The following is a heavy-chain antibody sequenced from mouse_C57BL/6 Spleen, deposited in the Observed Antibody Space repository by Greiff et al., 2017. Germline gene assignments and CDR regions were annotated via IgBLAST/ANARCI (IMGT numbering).Heavy chain of an antibody. CDR3: AREGIYYGNPAWFAY. CDR2: IYPGDGDT. Sequence: LVEPGASVKISCKASGYAFSSSWMNWVKQRPGKGLEWIGRIYPGDGDTNYNGKFKGKATLTADKSSSTAYMQLSSLTSEDSAVYFCAREGIYYGNPAWFAYWGQGTLVTVSA. D-gene: IGHD2-1*01. V-gene: IGHV1-82*01. J-gene: IGHJ3*01. CDR1: GYAFSSSW.